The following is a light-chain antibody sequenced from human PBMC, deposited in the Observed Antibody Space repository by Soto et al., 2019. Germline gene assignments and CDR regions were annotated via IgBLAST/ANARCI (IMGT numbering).Light chain of an antibody. Sequence: EIVITQSPATVSVSPGERATLCCRASRTVSSNLAWYQQKPGQAPRVLIFGASTRATGIPARFSGSGSGTEFTLTISSLQSEDFAVYYCQQYHKWPPLTFGQGTKVDIK. V-gene: IGKV3-15*01. CDR3: QQYHKWPPLT. CDR1: RTVSSN. J-gene: IGKJ2*01. CDR2: GAS.